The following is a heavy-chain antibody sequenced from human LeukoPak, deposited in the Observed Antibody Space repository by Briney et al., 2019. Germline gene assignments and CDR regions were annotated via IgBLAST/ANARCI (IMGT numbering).Heavy chain of an antibody. Sequence: PGRSPRLSCAASGFNFSTYAMHWVRQAPGKGLEWVAVISSEGSMKDYADSVKGRFTVSRDNSKNTLYLQLSSLRDEDTSLYYCARGNLYIVATIEDYWGQGTLVTVSS. CDR1: GFNFSTYA. D-gene: IGHD5-12*01. J-gene: IGHJ4*02. V-gene: IGHV3-30-3*01. CDR3: ARGNLYIVATIEDY. CDR2: ISSEGSMK.